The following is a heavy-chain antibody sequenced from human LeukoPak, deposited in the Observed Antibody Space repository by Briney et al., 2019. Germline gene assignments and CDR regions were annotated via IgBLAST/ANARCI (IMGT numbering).Heavy chain of an antibody. CDR2: INSDGSST. CDR1: GFTFSSYC. Sequence: PGGSLRLSCAASGFTFSSYCMHWVRQAPGKGLVWVSRINSDGSSTSYADSVKGRFTISRDNAKNTLYLQMNSLRAEDTAVYYCARTNPEDYSSSLYYFDYWGQGTLVTVSS. CDR3: ARTNPEDYSSSLYYFDY. V-gene: IGHV3-74*01. J-gene: IGHJ4*02. D-gene: IGHD6-6*01.